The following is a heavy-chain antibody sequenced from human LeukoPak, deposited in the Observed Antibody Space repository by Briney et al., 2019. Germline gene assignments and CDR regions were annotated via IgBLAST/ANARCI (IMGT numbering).Heavy chain of an antibody. CDR2: IIPNFGTA. CDR1: VGTFSSYA. CDR3: ARMSRGYSGYDAADY. V-gene: IGHV1-69*13. Sequence: SLKVSCKASVGTFSSYAISWVRQAPGQGLEWMGGIIPNFGTANYAKKFQGRVTITAEESTSTAYMELSSLRSEDTAVYYCARMSRGYSGYDAADYWGQGTLVTVSS. D-gene: IGHD5-12*01. J-gene: IGHJ4*02.